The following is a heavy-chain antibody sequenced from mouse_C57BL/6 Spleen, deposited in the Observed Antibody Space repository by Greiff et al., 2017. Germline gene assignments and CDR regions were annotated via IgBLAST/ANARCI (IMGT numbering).Heavy chain of an antibody. CDR1: GYTFTDYY. V-gene: IGHV1-26*01. CDR2: INPNNGGT. J-gene: IGHJ2*01. CDR3: ARNDYYFDY. D-gene: IGHD2-13*01. Sequence: VQLQQSGPELVKPGASVKISCKASGYTFTDYYMNWVKQSHGKSLEWIGDINPNNGGTSYNQKFKGKATLTVYKSSSTAYMELRSLTSEDSAVYYCARNDYYFDYWGQGTTLTVSS.